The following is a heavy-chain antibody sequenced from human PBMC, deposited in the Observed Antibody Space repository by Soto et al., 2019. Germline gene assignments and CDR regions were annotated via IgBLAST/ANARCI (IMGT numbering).Heavy chain of an antibody. Sequence: GGSLRLSCAASGFTFSTYAMSWVRQAPGKGLEWVSAISGAGGSSYYADSVKGRFTISRDNSKDTLYLQMNSLRADGTAVYYCAKGSEQWLGPMYFDPWGQGTLVTVSS. V-gene: IGHV3-23*01. CDR2: ISGAGGSS. CDR3: AKGSEQWLGPMYFDP. CDR1: GFTFSTYA. D-gene: IGHD6-19*01. J-gene: IGHJ4*02.